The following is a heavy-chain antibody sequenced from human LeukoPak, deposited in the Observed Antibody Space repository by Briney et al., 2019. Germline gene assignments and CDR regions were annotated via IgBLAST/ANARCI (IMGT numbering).Heavy chain of an antibody. V-gene: IGHV3-23*01. D-gene: IGHD6-19*01. Sequence: GGSLNLPFPAPGSTFSSYTLNWFRKPQGKGRGWASIISGSDGRTFYADSVKGRFTISRDNSQNTLYMQMSSLRAEDTAIYYCTRRGGSNGWGAFDYWGQGTLITVSS. CDR2: ISGSDGRT. CDR1: GSTFSSYT. CDR3: TRRGGSNGWGAFDY. J-gene: IGHJ4*02.